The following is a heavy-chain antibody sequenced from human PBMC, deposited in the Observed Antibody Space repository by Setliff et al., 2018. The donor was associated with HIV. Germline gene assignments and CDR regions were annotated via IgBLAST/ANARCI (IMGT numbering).Heavy chain of an antibody. V-gene: IGHV1-2*02. Sequence: GASVKVSCKTSGYIFTNHYIQWVRQAPGRGLEWMGWISPDNANTRISQRFRGSVTMTRDRSINTAYMEFSGLTSDDTAVYYCARQLSNSFDYWGQGTLVTVSS. CDR1: GYIFTNHY. CDR3: ARQLSNSFDY. CDR2: ISPDNANT. D-gene: IGHD1-1*01. J-gene: IGHJ4*02.